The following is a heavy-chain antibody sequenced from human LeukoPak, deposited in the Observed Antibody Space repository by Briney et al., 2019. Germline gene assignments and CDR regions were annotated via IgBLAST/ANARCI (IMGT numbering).Heavy chain of an antibody. V-gene: IGHV1-8*01. Sequence: ASVKVSCKASGYTFTSYDINWVRQATGQGLEWMGWMNPNSGNTGYAQKFQGRVTMTRNTSISTAYMELSSLRSEDTAVYYCARLPVLRFLEWLSDYYYYGMDVWGQGTTVTVSS. J-gene: IGHJ6*02. CDR3: ARLPVLRFLEWLSDYYYYGMDV. D-gene: IGHD3-3*01. CDR1: GYTFTSYD. CDR2: MNPNSGNT.